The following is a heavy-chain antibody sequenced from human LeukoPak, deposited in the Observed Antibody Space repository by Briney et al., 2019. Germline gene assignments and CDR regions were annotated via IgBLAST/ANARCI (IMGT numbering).Heavy chain of an antibody. CDR1: GGSFSGYY. CDR2: INHSGST. V-gene: IGHV4-34*01. J-gene: IGHJ5*02. Sequence: PSETLSLTCAVYGGSFSGYYWSWIRQPPGKGLEWLGEINHSGSTNYNPSLKSRVTISVDTSKNQFSLKLSSVTAADTAVYYCARGGYCSSTSCYTNWFDPWGQGTLVTVSS. CDR3: ARGGYCSSTSCYTNWFDP. D-gene: IGHD2-2*01.